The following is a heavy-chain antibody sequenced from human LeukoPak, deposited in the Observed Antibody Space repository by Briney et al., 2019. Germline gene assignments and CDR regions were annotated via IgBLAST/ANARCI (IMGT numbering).Heavy chain of an antibody. CDR1: GFTFSSYS. V-gene: IGHV3-48*01. D-gene: IGHD4-23*01. Sequence: PGGSLRLSCAASGFTFSSYSMNWVRQAPGKGLEWVSYISSSSSTIYYADSVKGRFTISRDNAKNSLYRQMNSLRAEDTAVYYCARGPPAFYGGNQNWYFDLWGRGTLVTVSS. J-gene: IGHJ2*01. CDR3: ARGPPAFYGGNQNWYFDL. CDR2: ISSSSSTI.